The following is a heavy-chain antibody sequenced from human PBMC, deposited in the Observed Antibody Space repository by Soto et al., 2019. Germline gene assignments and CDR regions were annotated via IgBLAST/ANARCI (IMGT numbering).Heavy chain of an antibody. CDR1: GFTFSNAW. V-gene: IGHV3-15*01. Sequence: TGGSLRLSCAASGFTFSNAWMSWVRQAPGKGLEWVGRIKSKTDGGTTDNAAPVKGRFTISRDDSKNTLYLQMNSLKTEDTAVYYCTTGDIVVVPDYWGQGTLVTVSS. D-gene: IGHD2-2*01. CDR2: IKSKTDGGTT. J-gene: IGHJ4*02. CDR3: TTGDIVVVPDY.